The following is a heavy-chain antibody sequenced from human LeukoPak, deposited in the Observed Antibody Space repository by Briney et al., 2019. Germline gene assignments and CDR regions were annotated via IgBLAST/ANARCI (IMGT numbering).Heavy chain of an antibody. D-gene: IGHD3-10*01. V-gene: IGHV4-59*01. CDR3: ARVAYYGSGLYYYYYYYMDV. CDR2: IYYSGST. Sequence: PSETLSLTCTVSGGSISSYYWSWIRQPPGEGLEWIGYIYYSGSTNYNPSLKSRVTISVDTSKNQFSLKLSSVTAADTAVYYCARVAYYGSGLYYYYYYYMDVWGKGTTVTVSS. J-gene: IGHJ6*03. CDR1: GGSISSYY.